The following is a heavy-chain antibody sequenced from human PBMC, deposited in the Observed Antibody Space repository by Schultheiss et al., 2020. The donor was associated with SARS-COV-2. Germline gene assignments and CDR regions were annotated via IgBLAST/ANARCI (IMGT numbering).Heavy chain of an antibody. J-gene: IGHJ4*02. CDR3: AKDRGYSYGYGEDY. CDR2: IKQDGSEK. CDR1: GFTFSSYW. D-gene: IGHD5-18*01. Sequence: GGSLRLSCAASGFTFSSYWMSWVRQAPGKGLEWVANIKQDGSEKYYVDSVKGRFTISRDNAKNTLYLQMNSLRAEDTAVYYCAKDRGYSYGYGEDYWGQGTLVTVSS. V-gene: IGHV3-7*03.